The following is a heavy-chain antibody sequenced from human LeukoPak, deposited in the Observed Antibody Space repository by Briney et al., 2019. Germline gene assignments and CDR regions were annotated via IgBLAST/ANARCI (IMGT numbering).Heavy chain of an antibody. CDR1: GGSISSYY. D-gene: IGHD2-15*01. CDR3: ARQKRYCSGVSCSYNFFDY. Sequence: SETLSLTCTVSGGSISSYYWSWIRQPPGKGLEWIGHIHTGGSTNFNPSHKSRVTISVDTSKNQFSLKLSSVTAADTAVYYCARQKRYCSGVSCSYNFFDYWGQGTLVTVSS. CDR2: IHTGGST. J-gene: IGHJ4*02. V-gene: IGHV4-4*09.